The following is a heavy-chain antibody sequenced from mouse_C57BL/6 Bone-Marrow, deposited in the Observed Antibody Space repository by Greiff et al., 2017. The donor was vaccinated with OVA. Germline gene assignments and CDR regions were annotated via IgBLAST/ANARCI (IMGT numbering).Heavy chain of an antibody. D-gene: IGHD2-2*01. CDR3: TRHGYDAWFAY. CDR2: IDPETGGT. V-gene: IGHV1-15*01. CDR1: GYTFTDYE. Sequence: VQLQQSGAELVRPGASVTLSCKASGYTFTDYEMHWVKQTPVHGLEWIGAIDPETGGTAYNQKFKGKAILTADKSSSTAYRELRSLTSEDSAVYYCTRHGYDAWFAYWGQGTLVTVSA. J-gene: IGHJ3*01.